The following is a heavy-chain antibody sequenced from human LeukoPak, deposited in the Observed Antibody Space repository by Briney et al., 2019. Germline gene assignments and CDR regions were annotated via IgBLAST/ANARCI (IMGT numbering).Heavy chain of an antibody. V-gene: IGHV3-7*04. Sequence: TGGSLRLSCAASGFTFSRYWMSWVRQAPGKGLEWVANIKQDGSEKYYVDSVKGRFTISRDNAKNSLYLQMNSLRAEDTAVYYCARDGYSGSYYDIWGQGTMVTVSS. D-gene: IGHD1-26*01. CDR3: ARDGYSGSYYDI. CDR2: IKQDGSEK. J-gene: IGHJ3*02. CDR1: GFTFSRYW.